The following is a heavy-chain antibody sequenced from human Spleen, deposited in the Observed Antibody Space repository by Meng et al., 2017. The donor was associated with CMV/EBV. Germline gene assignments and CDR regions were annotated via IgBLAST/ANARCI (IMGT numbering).Heavy chain of an antibody. Sequence: GESLKISCTASGFTFGDYAMSWVRQAPGKGLEWVGFIRSKPYGGTPEYAASVRGRITISRDDSKSIAYLQMTSLKTEDTAVYYCSRAGDRYSGYDLDNWGQGTLVTVSS. J-gene: IGHJ4*02. CDR3: SRAGDRYSGYDLDN. D-gene: IGHD5-12*01. CDR1: GFTFGDYA. CDR2: IRSKPYGGTP. V-gene: IGHV3-49*04.